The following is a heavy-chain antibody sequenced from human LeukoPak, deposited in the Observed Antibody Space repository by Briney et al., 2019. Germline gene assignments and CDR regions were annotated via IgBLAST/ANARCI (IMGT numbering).Heavy chain of an antibody. V-gene: IGHV3-7*01. CDR3: ARRLEYGDYGNDF. Sequence: GGSLRLSCAASGFTFSSSWMSWVRQAPGKGLEWVANIKEDGSAEYYVESVKGRFTISRDNAKSSLYLQMNDLRGEDTAVYYCARRLEYGDYGNDFWGQGTLVTVSS. CDR1: GFTFSSSW. CDR2: IKEDGSAE. D-gene: IGHD4-17*01. J-gene: IGHJ4*02.